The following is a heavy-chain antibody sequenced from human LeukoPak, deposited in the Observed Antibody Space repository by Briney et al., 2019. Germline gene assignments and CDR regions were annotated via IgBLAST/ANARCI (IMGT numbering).Heavy chain of an antibody. CDR3: ARDRLATANWFDP. D-gene: IGHD5-12*01. CDR1: GFTFSTYA. Sequence: GGSLRLSCAASGFTFSTYAMNWVRQAPAKGLEWVSTIGGGGPTTDYADSVKDRFTISRDNSKNTLYLQMNSLRAEDTAVYYCARDRLATANWFDPWGQGTLVTVSS. J-gene: IGHJ5*02. V-gene: IGHV3-23*01. CDR2: IGGGGPTT.